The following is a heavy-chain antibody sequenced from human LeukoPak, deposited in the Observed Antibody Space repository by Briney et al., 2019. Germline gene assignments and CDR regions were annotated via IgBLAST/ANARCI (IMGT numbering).Heavy chain of an antibody. Sequence: GASLQISCKGSGYSFTSYWIGWVRQMPGKGLEWMGIIYPGDSDTRYSPSFQGQVTISADKSISTAYLQWSSLKASDTAMYYCARQEQLSHSSGWYFDIWGQGTMVTVSS. CDR1: GYSFTSYW. V-gene: IGHV5-51*01. J-gene: IGHJ3*02. CDR2: IYPGDSDT. D-gene: IGHD6-19*01. CDR3: ARQEQLSHSSGWYFDI.